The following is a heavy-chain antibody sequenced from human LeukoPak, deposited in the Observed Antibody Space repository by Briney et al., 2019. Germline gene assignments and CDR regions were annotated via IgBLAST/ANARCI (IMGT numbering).Heavy chain of an antibody. V-gene: IGHV3-7*01. CDR1: GFTVSRVW. CDR2: VKQDGIET. J-gene: IGHJ4*02. Sequence: GGSLRLSCVASGFTVSRVWMSWVRQAPGKGLEWVASVKQDGIETQYVDSVKGRFTISRDNAKNSVYLQMNSLRVEDTAVYYCALDGTGFDYWGQGTLVTVSS. CDR3: ALDGTGFDY. D-gene: IGHD2-8*02.